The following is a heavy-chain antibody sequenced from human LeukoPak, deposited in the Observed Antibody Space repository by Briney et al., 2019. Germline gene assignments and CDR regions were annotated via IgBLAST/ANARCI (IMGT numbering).Heavy chain of an antibody. V-gene: IGHV3-66*01. CDR2: IYSGGST. J-gene: IGHJ4*02. D-gene: IGHD6-13*01. CDR3: AKSGGYSSRWLIDY. CDR1: GFTVSNNY. Sequence: GGSLRLSCAASGFTVSNNYMSWVRQAPGKGLEWVSMIYSGGSTYYADSVKGRFTISRDNSKNTLDLQMNSLRAEDTAVYYCAKSGGYSSRWLIDYWGQGTLVTVSS.